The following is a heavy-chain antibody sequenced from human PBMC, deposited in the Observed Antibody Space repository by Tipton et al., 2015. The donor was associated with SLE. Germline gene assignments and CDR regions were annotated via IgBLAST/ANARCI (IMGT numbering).Heavy chain of an antibody. CDR2: ISSSAGST. V-gene: IGHV3-23*01. J-gene: IGHJ3*02. Sequence: SLRLSCAASGFAFSNYAMNWVRQAPGKGLEWVSAISSSAGSTHYADSVKGRFTISRDYSKNTLYLQMNSLRADDTALYYCAKGDAGSIFDAFDIWGQGTMVTVPS. D-gene: IGHD3-3*01. CDR1: GFAFSNYA. CDR3: AKGDAGSIFDAFDI.